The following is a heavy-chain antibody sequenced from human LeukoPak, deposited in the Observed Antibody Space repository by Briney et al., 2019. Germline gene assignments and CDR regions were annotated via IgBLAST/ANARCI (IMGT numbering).Heavy chain of an antibody. Sequence: GGSLRLSCAASGFTFRSYWMSWVRQAPGKGLEWVANIKQDGSEKYYVDSVKGRFTISRDNAKNSLYVQMNSLRAEDTAVYYCARVIAVASGTMDVWGEGTAVTVSS. D-gene: IGHD6-19*01. V-gene: IGHV3-7*01. CDR2: IKQDGSEK. CDR3: ARVIAVASGTMDV. J-gene: IGHJ6*03. CDR1: GFTFRSYW.